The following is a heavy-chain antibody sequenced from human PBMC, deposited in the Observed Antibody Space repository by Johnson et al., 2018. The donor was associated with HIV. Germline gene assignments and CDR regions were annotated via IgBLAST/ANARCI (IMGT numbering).Heavy chain of an antibody. D-gene: IGHD6-13*01. CDR2: ISYDGSNK. V-gene: IGHV3-30*04. Sequence: QVQLVESGGGVVQPGRSLRLSCAASGFTFSSYAMHWVRQAPGKGLEWVAVISYDGSNKYYADSVKGRFTISRDNSKNTLSLQMNSLRAEDTAVYYCAKDESAAAGTRGLEAFDIWGQGTMVTVSS. CDR1: GFTFSSYA. CDR3: AKDESAAAGTRGLEAFDI. J-gene: IGHJ3*02.